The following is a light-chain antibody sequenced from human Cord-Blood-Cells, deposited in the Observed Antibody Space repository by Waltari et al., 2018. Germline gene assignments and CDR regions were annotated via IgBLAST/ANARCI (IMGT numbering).Light chain of an antibody. J-gene: IGKJ1*01. CDR3: EQYDNWPPWT. Sequence: EIVMTQSPATLSVSPGERATLSCGSSQSVSSNLAWYQQKPGQAPRLLNYGASTRATASPAWCMCIGSGTEFTLTNSSLQSQDFAVYYCEQYDNWPPWTFCQGAKVEIK. CDR2: GAS. CDR1: QSVSSN. V-gene: IGKV3-15*01.